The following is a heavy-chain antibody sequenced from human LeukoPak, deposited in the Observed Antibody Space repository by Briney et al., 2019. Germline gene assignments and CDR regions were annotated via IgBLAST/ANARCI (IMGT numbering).Heavy chain of an antibody. CDR2: IYSNGDK. D-gene: IGHD6-19*01. V-gene: IGHV2-5*01. CDR1: GFSLSTSGVG. J-gene: IGHJ4*02. CDR3: AHRRDSSGWHTFDY. Sequence: KESGPTLVNPTQTLTLTCTFSGFSLSTSGVGVAWIRQPTGKALEWLALIYSNGDKRYSPSLHSRLTITKDTSKNQVVLTMTNMDPVDTATYYCAHRRDSSGWHTFDYWGQGTLVTVSS.